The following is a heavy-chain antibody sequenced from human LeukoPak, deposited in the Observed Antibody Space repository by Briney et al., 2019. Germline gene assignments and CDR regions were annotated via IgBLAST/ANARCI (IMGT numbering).Heavy chain of an antibody. J-gene: IGHJ4*02. Sequence: ASVKVSCKTFGYTFTSYGISWVAQAPGQGLEWMGWISAYNGNTKYAQKFQGRVTMTTDTSTTTAYMELRSLRSDDTAVYYCARDRPYYDILTGKGFDYWGQGTLVTVSS. CDR2: ISAYNGNT. V-gene: IGHV1-18*01. CDR3: ARDRPYYDILTGKGFDY. CDR1: GYTFTSYG. D-gene: IGHD3-9*01.